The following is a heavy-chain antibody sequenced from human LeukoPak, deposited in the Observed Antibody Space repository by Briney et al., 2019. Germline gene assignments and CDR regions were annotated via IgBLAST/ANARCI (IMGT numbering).Heavy chain of an antibody. Sequence: PGRSLRLSCAASGFTFSSYGMHWVRQAPGKGLEWVAVIWYDGSNKYYADSVKGRFTISRDNSKNTLYLQMNSLRAEDTAVYYCARDPRQWELLLGAFDIWGQGTMATVSS. D-gene: IGHD1-26*01. J-gene: IGHJ3*02. CDR2: IWYDGSNK. CDR3: ARDPRQWELLLGAFDI. CDR1: GFTFSSYG. V-gene: IGHV3-33*01.